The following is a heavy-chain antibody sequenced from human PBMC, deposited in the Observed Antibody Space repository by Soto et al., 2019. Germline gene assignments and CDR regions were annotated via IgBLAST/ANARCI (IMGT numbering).Heavy chain of an antibody. V-gene: IGHV3-74*01. D-gene: IGHD3-16*01. CDR2: INGVGTYT. J-gene: IGHJ4*02. CDR3: VRAFGIYDF. Sequence: EVQLVESGGGSAQPGGSLRLSCAASGFTFSEYWIHWVRQAPGKGPMWVSRINGVGTYTNYADSVRGRFSISRDNSGNTVYLQFNSLRAEDTAIYYCVRAFGIYDFWGRGTPVTVSS. CDR1: GFTFSEYW.